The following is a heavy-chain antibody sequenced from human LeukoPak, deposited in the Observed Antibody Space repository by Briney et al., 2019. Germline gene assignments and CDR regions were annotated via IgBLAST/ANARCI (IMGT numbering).Heavy chain of an antibody. CDR3: ARRSRDENFDY. J-gene: IGHJ4*02. Sequence: GESLKISCKGSGYRFTSYWIGWVRQMPGKGLEWMAIIYPGDSDTRYSPSFQGQVTISADKSISTAYLQWSSLKASDTAMYYCARRSRDENFDYWGQGTLVTVSS. V-gene: IGHV5-51*01. CDR1: GYRFTSYW. D-gene: IGHD5-24*01. CDR2: IYPGDSDT.